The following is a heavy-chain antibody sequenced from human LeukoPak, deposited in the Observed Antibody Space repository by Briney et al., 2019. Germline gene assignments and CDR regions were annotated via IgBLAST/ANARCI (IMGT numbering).Heavy chain of an antibody. Sequence: SETLSLTCIVSGGSINGSYWIWIRQPPGKGPEMIGHIFHNWRTHQKPSLQSRLTISVDTSNKQFSLKLNSVTAADTAVYYCARGYDSGIYGWFDPWGQGTLVTVSS. CDR1: GGSINGSY. D-gene: IGHD3-10*01. CDR3: ARGYDSGIYGWFDP. CDR2: IFHNWRT. J-gene: IGHJ5*02. V-gene: IGHV4-59*01.